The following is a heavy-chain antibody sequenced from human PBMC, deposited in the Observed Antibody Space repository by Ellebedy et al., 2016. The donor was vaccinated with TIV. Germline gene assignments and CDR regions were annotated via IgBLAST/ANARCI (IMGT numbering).Heavy chain of an antibody. J-gene: IGHJ4*02. CDR3: ARDRGYGSGSPIDY. V-gene: IGHV1-18*01. Sequence: AASVKVSCKASGYTFTSYGISWVRQAPGHGLEWMGWISAYTGNTNYTQKLQGRVTMTTDTSTTTAYMELRSLRSDDTAVYYSARDRGYGSGSPIDYWGQGTLVTVSS. D-gene: IGHD3-10*01. CDR1: GYTFTSYG. CDR2: ISAYTGNT.